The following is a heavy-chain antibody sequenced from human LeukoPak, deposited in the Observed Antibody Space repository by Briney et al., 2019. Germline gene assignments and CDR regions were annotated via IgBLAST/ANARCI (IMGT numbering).Heavy chain of an antibody. V-gene: IGHV4-4*07. D-gene: IGHD2-15*01. CDR1: GGSISSFY. Sequence: SETLSLTCTVSGGSISSFYWSWIRQPAGKGLEWIWRIYSSGSTTYNPSLKSRVTMSVDTSKNQFSLKLNSVTAADTAVYYCARHKTRSCGGGSCYHYYGMDVWGQGTTVTVSS. J-gene: IGHJ6*02. CDR3: ARHKTRSCGGGSCYHYYGMDV. CDR2: IYSSGST.